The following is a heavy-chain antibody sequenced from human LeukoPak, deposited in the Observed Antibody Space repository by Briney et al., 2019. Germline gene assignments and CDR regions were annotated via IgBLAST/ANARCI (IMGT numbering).Heavy chain of an antibody. CDR3: ARHGSSWSEFDY. J-gene: IGHJ4*02. V-gene: IGHV4-4*09. Sequence: SETLSLTCTVSGGSISSYYWSWIRQPPGKGLEWIGYIYTSGSTNYNPSLKSRVTISVDTSKNQFSLKLSSVTAADTAVYYCARHGSSWSEFDYWGQGNLVTVSS. CDR2: IYTSGST. CDR1: GGSISSYY. D-gene: IGHD6-13*01.